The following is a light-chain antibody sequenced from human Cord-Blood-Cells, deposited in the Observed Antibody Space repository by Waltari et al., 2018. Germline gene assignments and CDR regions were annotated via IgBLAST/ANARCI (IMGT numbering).Light chain of an antibody. CDR3: GTWDSSLSAGV. Sequence: QSVLTQPPSVSAAPGQKFTISCSGSSSNIGNNYVTCYQQLPGPAPKLLIYDNNKRPSGIPDRFSGSKSGTSATLGITGLQTGDEADYYCGTWDSSLSAGVFGGGTKLTVL. CDR1: SSNIGNNY. CDR2: DNN. V-gene: IGLV1-51*01. J-gene: IGLJ2*01.